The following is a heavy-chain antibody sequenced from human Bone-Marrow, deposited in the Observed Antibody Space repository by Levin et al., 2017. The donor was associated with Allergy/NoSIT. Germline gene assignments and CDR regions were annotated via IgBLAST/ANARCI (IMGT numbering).Heavy chain of an antibody. Sequence: ASVKVSCKASGYTFTGYYMHWVRQAPGQGLEWMGWINPNSGGTNYAQKFQGRVTMTRDTSISTAYMELSRLRSDDTAVYYCARDLGVAATGDRGRGFDPWGQGTLVTVSS. CDR2: INPNSGGT. V-gene: IGHV1-2*02. CDR1: GYTFTGYY. CDR3: ARDLGVAATGDRGRGFDP. D-gene: IGHD2-15*01. J-gene: IGHJ5*02.